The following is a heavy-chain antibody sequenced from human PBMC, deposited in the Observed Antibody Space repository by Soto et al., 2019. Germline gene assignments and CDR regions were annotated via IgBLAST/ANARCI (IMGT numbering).Heavy chain of an antibody. CDR3: ARGGLIRGVLYY. CDR1: DGSSNNYY. CDR2: INHSGST. D-gene: IGHD3-10*01. V-gene: IGHV4-34*01. Sequence: QVQLQQWGAGLLKPSETLSLTCAVYDGSSNNYYWSWIRQPPGKGLEWIGEINHSGSTNYNASLKSRVTISEDTSRKQCSLELRFVTAADTAVYYCARGGLIRGVLYYWGQVTLVTVSS. J-gene: IGHJ4*02.